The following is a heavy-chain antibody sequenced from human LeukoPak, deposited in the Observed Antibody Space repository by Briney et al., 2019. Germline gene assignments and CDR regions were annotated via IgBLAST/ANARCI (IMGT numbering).Heavy chain of an antibody. Sequence: SQTLSLTCTVSGGSVSSSYYYWSWIRQPAGKGLEWIGRIYTTGSTNYNPSLNSRVTISVDTSKNQFSLKLSSVTAADTAVYYCARDIPYYDILTGYSNDAFDIWGQGTMVTVSS. V-gene: IGHV4-61*02. CDR1: GGSVSSSYYY. CDR3: ARDIPYYDILTGYSNDAFDI. CDR2: IYTTGST. J-gene: IGHJ3*02. D-gene: IGHD3-9*01.